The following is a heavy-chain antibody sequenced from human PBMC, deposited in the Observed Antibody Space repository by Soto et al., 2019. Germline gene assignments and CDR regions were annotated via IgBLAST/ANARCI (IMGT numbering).Heavy chain of an antibody. V-gene: IGHV1-18*01. CDR2: ISAYNGNT. D-gene: IGHD6-19*01. CDR1: GYTFTSYG. J-gene: IGHJ6*02. Sequence: QVQLVQSGAEVKKPGASVKVSCKASGYTFTSYGISWVRQAPGQGLEWMGWISAYNGNTNYAQKLQGRVTMTTDTSTSTPYMELRSLRSDDTAVYYCARDGSSSGWDLGYYYYGMDVWGQGTTVTVSS. CDR3: ARDGSSSGWDLGYYYYGMDV.